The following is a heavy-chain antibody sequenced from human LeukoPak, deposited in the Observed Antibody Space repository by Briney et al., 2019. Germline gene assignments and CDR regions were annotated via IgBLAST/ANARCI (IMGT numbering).Heavy chain of an antibody. D-gene: IGHD5-24*01. CDR2: IIPILGIA. Sequence: SVKVSCKASGGTFSSYAISWVRQAPGQGLEWMGRIIPILGIANYAQKFQGRVTITADKSTSTAYMELSSLRSEDTAVYYCARDSRDGYSIDYWGKGTLVTVSS. CDR3: ARDSRDGYSIDY. J-gene: IGHJ4*02. V-gene: IGHV1-69*04. CDR1: GGTFSSYA.